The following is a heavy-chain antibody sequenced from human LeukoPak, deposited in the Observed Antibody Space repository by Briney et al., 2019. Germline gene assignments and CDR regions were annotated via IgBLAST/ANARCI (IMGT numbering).Heavy chain of an antibody. D-gene: IGHD3-3*01. CDR2: ISGSGGST. CDR3: ARGSYYDFWSGSLLEDYYYYGMDV. Sequence: GGSLRLSCAASGFTFSSYAMSWVRQAPGKGLEWVSAISGSGGSTYYADSVKGRFTISRDNSKNTLYLQMNSLRAEDTAVYYCARGSYYDFWSGSLLEDYYYYGMDVWGQGTTVTVSS. J-gene: IGHJ6*02. CDR1: GFTFSSYA. V-gene: IGHV3-23*01.